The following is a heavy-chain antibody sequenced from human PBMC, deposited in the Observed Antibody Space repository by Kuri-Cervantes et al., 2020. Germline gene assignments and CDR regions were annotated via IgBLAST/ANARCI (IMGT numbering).Heavy chain of an antibody. CDR1: GFTFSGYD. J-gene: IGHJ4*02. CDR3: AKSDYDPYYFDY. V-gene: IGHV3-13*01. Sequence: GESLKISCAASGFTFSGYDMHWVRQAPGKGLEWVSSIGTAADTFYPDSVKGRFTISRDNAKNSLYLQMNSLRAEDTALYYCAKSDYDPYYFDYWGQGTLVTVSS. D-gene: IGHD4-17*01. CDR2: IGTAADT.